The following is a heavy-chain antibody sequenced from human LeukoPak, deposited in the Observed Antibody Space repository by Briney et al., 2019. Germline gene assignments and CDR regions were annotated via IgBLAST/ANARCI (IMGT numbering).Heavy chain of an antibody. V-gene: IGHV3-30*04. D-gene: IGHD4-17*01. CDR3: ARNSLLGDKDYYFDY. CDR1: GFTFSSYP. CDR2: ISYDGSNK. J-gene: IGHJ4*02. Sequence: GGSLRLSCAASGFTFSSYPMHWVRQAPGKGLEWVAVISYDGSNKYYADSVKGRFTISRDNSKNTQYLQMNSLRAEDTAVYFCARNSLLGDKDYYFDYWGQGTLVTVS.